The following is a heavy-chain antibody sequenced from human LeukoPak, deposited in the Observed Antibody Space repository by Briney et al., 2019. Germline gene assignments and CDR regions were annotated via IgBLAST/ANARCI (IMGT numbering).Heavy chain of an antibody. J-gene: IGHJ4*02. D-gene: IGHD5-18*01. CDR2: IYYSGST. CDR3: ARGGNTAMLDTATADFDY. CDR1: GGSISSYY. Sequence: SETLSLTCTVSGGSISSYYWSWIRQPPGKGLEWIGYIYYSGSTNYNPSLKSRVTISVDTSKNQFSLKLSSVTAADTAVYYCARGGNTAMLDTATADFDYWGQGTLVTVSS. V-gene: IGHV4-59*01.